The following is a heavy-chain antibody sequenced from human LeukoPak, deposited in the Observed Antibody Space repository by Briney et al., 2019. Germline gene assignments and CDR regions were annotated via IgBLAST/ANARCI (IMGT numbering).Heavy chain of an antibody. V-gene: IGHV3-48*01. J-gene: IGHJ4*02. CDR3: ARYWSSWSADY. D-gene: IGHD6-13*01. Sequence: ETLSLTCTVSGGSISSSSYYWGWIRQAPGKGLEWVSYISSSSSTIYYADSVEGRFTISRDNAKNSLYLQMNSLRAEDTAVYYCARYWSSWSADYWGQGTLVTVSS. CDR1: GGSISSSS. CDR2: ISSSSSTI.